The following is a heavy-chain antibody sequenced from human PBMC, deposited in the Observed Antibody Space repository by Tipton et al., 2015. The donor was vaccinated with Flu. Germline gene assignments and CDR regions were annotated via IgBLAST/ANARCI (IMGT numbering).Heavy chain of an antibody. J-gene: IGHJ6*02. D-gene: IGHD4-11*01. Sequence: TLSLTCTVSGGSISSFYWSWIRQPPGKGLELIGYIYYSGSTNYNPSLMSRVTMSVDTSKNQFSLKLNSVTAADTAVYYCASATTVTTSGMDVWGQGTTVTVSS. V-gene: IGHV4-59*01. CDR1: GGSISSFY. CDR2: IYYSGST. CDR3: ASATTVTTSGMDV.